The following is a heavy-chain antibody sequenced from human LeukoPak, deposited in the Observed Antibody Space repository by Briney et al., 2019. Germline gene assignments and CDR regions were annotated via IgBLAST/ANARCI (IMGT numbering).Heavy chain of an antibody. V-gene: IGHV3-21*01. CDR2: ISSSSSYI. CDR1: GFXFSSYS. J-gene: IGHJ4*02. CDR3: AREQAGAFDY. D-gene: IGHD3-10*01. Sequence: PGGSLRLSCAASGFXFSSYSINWVRQAPGKGLEWVSSISSSSSYIYYADSVKGRFTISRDNAKNSLYLQMNSLRAEDTAVYYCAREQAGAFDYWGQGTLVTVSS.